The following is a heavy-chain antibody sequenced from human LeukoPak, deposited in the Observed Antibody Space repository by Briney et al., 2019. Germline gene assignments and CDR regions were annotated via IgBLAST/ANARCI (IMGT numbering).Heavy chain of an antibody. D-gene: IGHD2-2*01. V-gene: IGHV3-23*01. J-gene: IGHJ1*01. CDR1: GFTFSSYA. Sequence: GGSLRLSCAASGFTFSSYAMSWVRQAPGKGLEWVSAISGSGGSTYYADSVKGRFTISRDNSKNTLDLQMNSLRAEDTAVYYCATYSSSNGREFQYWGQGTLVTVSS. CDR2: ISGSGGST. CDR3: ATYSSSNGREFQY.